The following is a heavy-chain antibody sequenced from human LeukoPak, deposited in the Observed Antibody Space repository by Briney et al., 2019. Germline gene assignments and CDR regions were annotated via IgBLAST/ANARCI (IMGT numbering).Heavy chain of an antibody. V-gene: IGHV1-46*01. Sequence: VASVKVSCKASGYTFTSYYMHWVRQAPGQGLEWMGIINPSGGSTSYAQKFQGRVTMTRDMSTSTDYMELSSLRSEDTAVYYCARDNSVEDTAWWFDPWGQGPRSPSPQ. J-gene: IGHJ5*02. CDR3: ARDNSVEDTAWWFDP. CDR1: GYTFTSYY. D-gene: IGHD4-23*01. CDR2: INPSGGST.